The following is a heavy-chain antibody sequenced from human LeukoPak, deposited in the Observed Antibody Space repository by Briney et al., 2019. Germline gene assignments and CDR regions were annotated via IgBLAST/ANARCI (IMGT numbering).Heavy chain of an antibody. CDR1: GFSFSSYW. CDR3: AGLLWFGEFQFDY. Sequence: LAGGSLRLSCAASGFSFSSYWMSWVRQAPGKGLEWVANIKQDGSEKYYVDSVKGRFTISRDNAKNSLYLQMNSLRAEDTAVYYCAGLLWFGEFQFDYWGQGTLVTVSS. V-gene: IGHV3-7*01. J-gene: IGHJ4*02. D-gene: IGHD3-10*01. CDR2: IKQDGSEK.